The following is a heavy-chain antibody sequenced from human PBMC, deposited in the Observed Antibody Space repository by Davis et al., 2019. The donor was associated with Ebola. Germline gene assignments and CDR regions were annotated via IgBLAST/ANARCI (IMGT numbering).Heavy chain of an antibody. Sequence: PGGSLRLSCAVSGFTFSSYGMHWVRQAPGKGLEWVTIIWYDGSNTYYADSVKGRFTISRDNSKNTLYLQMNSLRVEDTAVYYCARVADGSYSAFDNWGQGTLVTVSS. V-gene: IGHV3-33*01. CDR2: IWYDGSNT. J-gene: IGHJ4*02. CDR3: ARVADGSYSAFDN. CDR1: GFTFSSYG. D-gene: IGHD1-26*01.